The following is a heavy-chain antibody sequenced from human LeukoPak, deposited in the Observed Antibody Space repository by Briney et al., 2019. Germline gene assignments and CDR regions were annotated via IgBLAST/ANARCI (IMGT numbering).Heavy chain of an antibody. J-gene: IGHJ4*02. CDR2: INPNSGGT. Sequence: ASVKVSCKASGYTLTGFYIHWMRQAPGQGLEWMGWINPNSGGTNYAQKFQGRVTLSRDTSISTAYMELTRLRSDDAAVYYCAGSGSYTYLGVYWGQGILVTVSS. V-gene: IGHV1-2*02. CDR1: GYTLTGFY. CDR3: AGSGSYTYLGVY. D-gene: IGHD1-26*01.